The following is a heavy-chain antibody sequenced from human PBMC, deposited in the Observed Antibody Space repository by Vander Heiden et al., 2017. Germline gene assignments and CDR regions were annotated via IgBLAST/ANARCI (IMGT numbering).Heavy chain of an antibody. CDR1: AFTFSSYC. CDR3: ARDIVYYGSGSWDY. D-gene: IGHD3-10*01. J-gene: IGHJ4*02. V-gene: IGHV3-74*01. Sequence: EVQLVESGGGLVQPGGSLRLPCAASAFTFSSYCMHLVRLAPGKGLVWVSRINSDGSSTSYAHSVKGRFTISRDNAKNTLYLQMNSLRAEDTAVYYCARDIVYYGSGSWDYWGQGTLVTVSS. CDR2: INSDGSST.